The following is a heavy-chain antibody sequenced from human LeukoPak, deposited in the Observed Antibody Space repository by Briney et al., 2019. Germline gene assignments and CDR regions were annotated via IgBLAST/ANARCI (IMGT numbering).Heavy chain of an antibody. J-gene: IGHJ4*02. CDR2: IYYSGST. V-gene: IGHV4-31*03. CDR1: GGSISSGGYY. CDR3: ARSRGATTDY. Sequence: SETLSLTCTVSGGSISSGGYYWSWIRQHPGKGLEWIGYIYYSGSTYYNPSLKSRVTISVDTSKNQFSLKLSSVTAADTAVYYCARSRGATTDYWGQGTLVTVSS. D-gene: IGHD1-26*01.